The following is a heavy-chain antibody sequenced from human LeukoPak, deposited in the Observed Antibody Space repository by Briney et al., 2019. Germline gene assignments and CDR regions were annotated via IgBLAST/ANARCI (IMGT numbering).Heavy chain of an antibody. D-gene: IGHD3-22*01. CDR2: IYYSGST. Sequence: PSETLSLTCTVSGDSISSSSYYWGWIRQPPGKGPEWIRNIYYSGSTYYNPSLRSRLTISLDTSKNQFSLTLSSVTAADTAVYYCARLQYYYDSNGYYSLYYFDYWGQGTVVTVSS. CDR3: ARLQYYYDSNGYYSLYYFDY. J-gene: IGHJ4*02. V-gene: IGHV4-39*01. CDR1: GDSISSSSYY.